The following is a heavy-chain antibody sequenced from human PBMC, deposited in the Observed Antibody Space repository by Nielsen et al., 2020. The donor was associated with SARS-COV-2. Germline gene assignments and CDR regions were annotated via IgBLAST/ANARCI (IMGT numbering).Heavy chain of an antibody. D-gene: IGHD1-26*01. Sequence: GESLKISCAASGFTFSNSWMNWVRQAPGKGLEWVANINQDGSQKYYVDSVRGRFTISRDNAKNSPYLQMNSLRAEDTAVYYCAKEVGAWVATVTKLGYYFDYWGQGTLVTVSS. J-gene: IGHJ4*02. CDR2: INQDGSQK. V-gene: IGHV3-7*01. CDR3: AKEVGAWVATVTKLGYYFDY. CDR1: GFTFSNSW.